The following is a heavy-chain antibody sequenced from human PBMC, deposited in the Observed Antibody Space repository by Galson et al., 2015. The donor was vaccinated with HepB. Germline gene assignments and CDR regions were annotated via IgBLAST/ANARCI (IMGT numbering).Heavy chain of an antibody. Sequence: SVKVSCKASGYTFTSYGISWVRQAPGQGLEWMGWISAYNGNTNYAQKLQGRVTMTTDTSTSTAYMELRSLRSDDTAVYYCARDLSWTMDRGVLANAFDIWGQGTMVTVSS. CDR3: ARDLSWTMDRGVLANAFDI. CDR2: ISAYNGNT. CDR1: GYTFTSYG. D-gene: IGHD3-10*01. V-gene: IGHV1-18*04. J-gene: IGHJ3*02.